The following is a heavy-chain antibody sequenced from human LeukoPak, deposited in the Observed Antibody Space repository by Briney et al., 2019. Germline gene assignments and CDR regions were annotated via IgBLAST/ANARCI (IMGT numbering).Heavy chain of an antibody. J-gene: IGHJ5*02. Sequence: ASVKVSCKASGYTFTGYYMHWVRQAPGQGLEWMGWINPNSGGTNYAQKFQGRVTMTRDTSISTAYMELSRLRSDDTAVYYCARDLVAATIFGVVADNWFDPWGQGTLVTVSS. CDR3: ARDLVAATIFGVVADNWFDP. CDR1: GYTFTGYY. D-gene: IGHD3-3*01. CDR2: INPNSGGT. V-gene: IGHV1-2*02.